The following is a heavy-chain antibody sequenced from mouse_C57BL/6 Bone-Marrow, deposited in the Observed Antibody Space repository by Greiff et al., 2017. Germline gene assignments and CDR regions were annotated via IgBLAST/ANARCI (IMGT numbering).Heavy chain of an antibody. CDR2: INPGSGGT. CDR3: ARGGDYCGSFPYFDY. J-gene: IGHJ2*01. D-gene: IGHD1-1*01. Sequence: VQLQQSGAELVRPGTSVKVSCKASGYAFTNYLIEWVKQRPGQGLEWIGVINPGSGGTNYNEKFKGKATLTADKSYSTAYMQLSSLTSEDSAVFFCARGGDYCGSFPYFDYWGQGTTLTVSS. CDR1: GYAFTNYL. V-gene: IGHV1-54*01.